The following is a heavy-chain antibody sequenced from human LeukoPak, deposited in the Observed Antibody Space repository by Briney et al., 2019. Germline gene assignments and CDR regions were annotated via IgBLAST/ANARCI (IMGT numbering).Heavy chain of an antibody. CDR1: GFTFSSYS. CDR2: ISSSSSYI. J-gene: IGHJ5*02. Sequence: TGGSLRLSCAASGFTFSSYSMTWVRQAPGKGLEWVSSISSSSSYIYYADSVKGRFTISRDNAKNSLYLQMNSLRAEDTAVYYCARGDFWSGSMFDPWGQGTLVTVSS. V-gene: IGHV3-21*01. D-gene: IGHD3-3*01. CDR3: ARGDFWSGSMFDP.